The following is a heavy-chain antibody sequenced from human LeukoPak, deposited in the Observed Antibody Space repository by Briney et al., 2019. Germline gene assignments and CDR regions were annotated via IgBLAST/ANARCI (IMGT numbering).Heavy chain of an antibody. CDR3: ARDSVYCSSTSCYGYYYGMDV. Sequence: PGGSLRLSCAASGFTFSNYAMNWVRQAPGKGLEWVSYISSSSSTIYYADSVKGRFTISRDNAKNSLYLQMNSLRAEDTAVYYCARDSVYCSSTSCYGYYYGMDVWGQGTTVTVSS. CDR1: GFTFSNYA. V-gene: IGHV3-48*01. J-gene: IGHJ6*02. D-gene: IGHD2-2*01. CDR2: ISSSSSTI.